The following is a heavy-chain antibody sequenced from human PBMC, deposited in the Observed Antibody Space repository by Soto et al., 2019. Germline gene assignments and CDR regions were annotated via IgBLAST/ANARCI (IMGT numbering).Heavy chain of an antibody. CDR2: ISYDGSNK. J-gene: IGHJ4*02. CDR1: GFTFSSYG. CDR3: ANLNDFWSGDTYFDY. D-gene: IGHD3-3*01. Sequence: PGGSLRLSCAASGFTFSSYGMHWVRQAPGKGLEWVAVISYDGSNKYYADSVKGRFTISRDNSKNTLYLQMNSLRAEDTAVYYCANLNDFWSGDTYFDYWGQGTLVTVSS. V-gene: IGHV3-30*18.